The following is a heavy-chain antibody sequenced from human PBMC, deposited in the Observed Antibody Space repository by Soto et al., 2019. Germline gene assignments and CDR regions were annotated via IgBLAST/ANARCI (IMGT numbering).Heavy chain of an antibody. CDR2: IIPILGTA. D-gene: IGHD3-10*01. J-gene: IGHJ5*02. CDR1: GVTFSSYA. Sequence: VKFSCKASGVTFSSYAISWVRQAPGQGLEWMGGIIPILGTANYAQKCQGRVTIPADESTSTAYMELSSLRSEDTAVYYCAGGITSGSKNWFDPWGQGTLVTVSS. CDR3: AGGITSGSKNWFDP. V-gene: IGHV1-69*13.